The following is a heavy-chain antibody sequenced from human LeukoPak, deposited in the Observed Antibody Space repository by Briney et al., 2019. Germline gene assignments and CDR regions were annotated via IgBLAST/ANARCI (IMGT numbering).Heavy chain of an antibody. CDR3: ATDDYYDSSGND. V-gene: IGHV3-21*01. CDR2: ISSSSYI. Sequence: PGGSLRLSCAASGFTFSSYSMNWVRQAPGKGLEWVSSISSSSYIYYADSVKGRFTISRDNAKNSLYLQMNSLRAEDAAVYYCATDDYYDSSGNDWGQGTLVTVSS. CDR1: GFTFSSYS. J-gene: IGHJ4*02. D-gene: IGHD3-22*01.